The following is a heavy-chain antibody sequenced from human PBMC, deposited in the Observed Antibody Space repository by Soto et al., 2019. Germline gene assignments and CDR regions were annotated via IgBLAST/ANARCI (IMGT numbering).Heavy chain of an antibody. D-gene: IGHD1-7*01. V-gene: IGHV3-15*01. CDR1: GFTFSGAW. J-gene: IGHJ4*02. CDR2: IKSKFDGGRI. Sequence: EVHLVESGGGPVKPGGSLRISCAASGFTFSGAWMSWVRRAQGKGLEGVGRIKSKFDGGRIDYAASVKGRFSISRDDSTNTLFLQMNSLKTEDTAVYFCTTSVTGTPRAIDYWGQGTLVTVSS. CDR3: TTSVTGTPRAIDY.